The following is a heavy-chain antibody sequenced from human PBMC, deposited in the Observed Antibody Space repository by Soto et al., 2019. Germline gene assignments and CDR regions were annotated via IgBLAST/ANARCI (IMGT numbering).Heavy chain of an antibody. D-gene: IGHD3-10*01. CDR3: ATGGRITMVRGVTPGGAFDI. V-gene: IGHV1-24*01. J-gene: IGHJ3*02. CDR1: GYTLTELS. Sequence: SGKVSCTVSGYTLTELSMHWVRQAPGKGLEWMGGFDPEDGETIYAQKFQGRVTMTEDTSTDTAYMELSSLRSEDTAVYYCATGGRITMVRGVTPGGAFDIWGQGTMVTVSS. CDR2: FDPEDGET.